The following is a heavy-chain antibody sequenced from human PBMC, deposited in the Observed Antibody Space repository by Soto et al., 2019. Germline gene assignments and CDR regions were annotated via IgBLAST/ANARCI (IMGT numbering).Heavy chain of an antibody. CDR2: INPATGAA. CDR3: ARGGGVGVAGSAAFDM. Sequence: QLHLVQSGAVVKKPGASVTVSCSASGYPVTAYYMHWVRQAPGRGLEWMGGINPATGAAKYTQTFQGRVTMTRETSTSTVFMELSGLTSEDTAVFYCARGGGVGVAGSAAFDMWGQGTLVTASS. J-gene: IGHJ3*02. CDR1: GYPVTAYY. D-gene: IGHD3-3*01. V-gene: IGHV1-2*02.